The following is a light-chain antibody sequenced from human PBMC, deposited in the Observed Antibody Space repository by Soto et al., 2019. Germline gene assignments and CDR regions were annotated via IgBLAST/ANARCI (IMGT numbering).Light chain of an antibody. Sequence: EIVLTQSPVTLSLSPGERATLSCRASHIVSSSYLAWYQQKPGQAPRLLIYGASSRATGFPDRFSGSGSGTDFTLTISRLEPEDFAVYYCQQYGSSPGLTFGGGTKVEIK. CDR1: HIVSSSY. J-gene: IGKJ4*01. V-gene: IGKV3-20*01. CDR2: GAS. CDR3: QQYGSSPGLT.